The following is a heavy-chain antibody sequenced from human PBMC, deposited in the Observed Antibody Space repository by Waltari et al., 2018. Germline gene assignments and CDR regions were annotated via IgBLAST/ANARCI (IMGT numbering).Heavy chain of an antibody. CDR3: ARDTIFGVVIAFDY. CDR2: IKQDGSEK. Sequence: EVQLVESGGGLVQPGGSLRLSCAASGFTFSSYWMSWVRQAPGKGLEWVANIKQDGSEKYYVDSVKGRFTISRDNAKNSLYLQMNSLRAEDTAVYYCARDTIFGVVIAFDYWGQGTLVTVSS. D-gene: IGHD3-3*01. J-gene: IGHJ4*02. V-gene: IGHV3-7*01. CDR1: GFTFSSYW.